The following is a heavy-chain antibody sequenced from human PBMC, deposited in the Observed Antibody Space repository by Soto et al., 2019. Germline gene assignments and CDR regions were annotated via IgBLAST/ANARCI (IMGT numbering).Heavy chain of an antibody. J-gene: IGHJ4*02. CDR1: GYTFTSYG. CDR2: ISAYNGNT. D-gene: IGHD3-22*01. Sequence: ASVKVSCKASGYTFTSYGISWVRQAPGQGLEWMGWISAYNGNTNYAQKFQGRVTMTRDTSTSTVYMELSSLRSEDTAVYYCARIYYYDSSGYLDLGYWGQGTLVTVSS. CDR3: ARIYYYDSSGYLDLGY. V-gene: IGHV1-18*01.